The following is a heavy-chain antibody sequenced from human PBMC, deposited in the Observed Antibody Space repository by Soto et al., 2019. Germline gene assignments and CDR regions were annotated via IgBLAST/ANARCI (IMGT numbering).Heavy chain of an antibody. CDR2: IWYDGSNK. CDR1: GFTFSSYG. D-gene: IGHD2-2*02. CDR3: ARDPDIVVVPAAIESSSWYSYFDY. V-gene: IGHV3-33*01. Sequence: PGGSLRLSCAASGFTFSSYGMHWVRQAPGKGLEWVAVIWYDGSNKYYADSVKGRFTISRDNSKNTLYLQMNSLRAEDTAVYYCARDPDIVVVPAAIESSSWYSYFDYWGQGTLVTVSS. J-gene: IGHJ4*02.